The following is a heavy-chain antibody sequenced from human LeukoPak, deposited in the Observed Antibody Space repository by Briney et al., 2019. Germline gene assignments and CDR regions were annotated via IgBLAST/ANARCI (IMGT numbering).Heavy chain of an antibody. CDR1: GFTFNSYW. CDR2: LKQDGSEK. CDR3: TRDAFQSGPWTYRFDY. D-gene: IGHD3-16*02. J-gene: IGHJ4*02. V-gene: IGHV3-7*03. Sequence: GGSLRLSCAASGFTFNSYWMSWVRQAPGKGLEWVANLKQDGSEKYYVDSVKGRFTISRDNAKNSLYLQMNGLRADDTALYYCTRDAFQSGPWTYRFDYRGQGTLVTVSS.